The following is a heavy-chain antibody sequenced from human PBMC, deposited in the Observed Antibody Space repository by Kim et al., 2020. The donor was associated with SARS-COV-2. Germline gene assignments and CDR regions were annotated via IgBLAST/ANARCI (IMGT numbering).Heavy chain of an antibody. Sequence: SETLSLTCAVYGGSFSGYYWSWIRQPPGKGLEWIGEINHSGSTNYNPSLKSRVTISVDTSKNQFSLKLSSVTAADTAVYYCARGRSFVVVVAATMANWFDPWGQGTLVTVSS. CDR1: GGSFSGYY. D-gene: IGHD2-15*01. CDR3: ARGRSFVVVVAATMANWFDP. CDR2: INHSGST. J-gene: IGHJ5*02. V-gene: IGHV4-34*01.